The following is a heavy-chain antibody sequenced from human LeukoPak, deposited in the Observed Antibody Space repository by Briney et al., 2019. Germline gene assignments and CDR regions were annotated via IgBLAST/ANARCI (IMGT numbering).Heavy chain of an antibody. CDR1: GGSVSSSSHY. V-gene: IGHV4-39*01. CDR3: ARRVAGSGYRDY. Sequence: PSETLSLTCTVSGGSVSSSSHYWGWIRQPPGMGLEWIGNIYYSGSTNYNPSLKSRVTISVDTSKNQFSLKLSSVTAADTADYYCARRVAGSGYRDYWGQGTLLTVSS. J-gene: IGHJ4*02. CDR2: IYYSGST. D-gene: IGHD3-22*01.